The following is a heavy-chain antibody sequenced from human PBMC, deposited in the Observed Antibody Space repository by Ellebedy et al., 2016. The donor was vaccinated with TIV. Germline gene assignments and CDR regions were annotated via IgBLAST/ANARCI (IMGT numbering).Heavy chain of an antibody. CDR3: ARARSSGWLHTPDY. CDR1: GYTFTSYF. Sequence: AASVKVSCKASGYTFTSYFMHWVRQAPGQGLEWMGIINPSVGSTTYAKKLQGRVTMTRDTSTSTVYMERSSLKSEDTAVYYCARARSSGWLHTPDYWGQGTLVTVSS. CDR2: INPSVGST. J-gene: IGHJ4*02. D-gene: IGHD6-19*01. V-gene: IGHV1-46*04.